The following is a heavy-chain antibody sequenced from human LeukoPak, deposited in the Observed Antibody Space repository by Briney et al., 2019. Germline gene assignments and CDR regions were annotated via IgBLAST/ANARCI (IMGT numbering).Heavy chain of an antibody. CDR2: INPSGGST. D-gene: IGHD5-24*01. V-gene: IGHV1-46*01. CDR3: ARDNSVRDEAWWFYP. J-gene: IGHJ5*02. Sequence: ASVKVSCKAPGYTFTSYYMHWVRQAPGQGLEWMGIINPSGGSTSYAQKFQGRVTMTRDASTSTVYMELSSLRSEDTAVYYCARDNSVRDEAWWFYPWGQGTLVTVSS. CDR1: GYTFTSYY.